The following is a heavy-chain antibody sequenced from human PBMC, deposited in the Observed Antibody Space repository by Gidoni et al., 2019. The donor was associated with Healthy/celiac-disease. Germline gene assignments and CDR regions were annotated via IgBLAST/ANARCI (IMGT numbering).Heavy chain of an antibody. CDR3: ARVPVGSGYYYY. D-gene: IGHD3-22*01. CDR1: GDSISSGGYY. CDR2: IYNIENT. J-gene: IGHJ4*02. Sequence: QVQLQESGPGLVKPSQTLSLPCTVSGDSISSGGYYWGWIRQHPVKGLEWIGYIYNIENTYYNPSLKSRVTISVDTSKNQFSLQLSSVTAADTAVYYCARVPVGSGYYYYWGQGTLVTVSS. V-gene: IGHV4-31*03.